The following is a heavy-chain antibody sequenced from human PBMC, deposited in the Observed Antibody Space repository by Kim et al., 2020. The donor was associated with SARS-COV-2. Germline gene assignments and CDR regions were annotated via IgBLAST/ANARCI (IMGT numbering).Heavy chain of an antibody. CDR1: GFTFSNYA. V-gene: IGHV3-23*01. D-gene: IGHD6-19*01. J-gene: IGHJ4*02. CDR3: AKGYTSGYYYFDY. Sequence: GGSLRLSCVVSGFTFSNYAMTWVRQAPGKGLEWVSTVSDSGSNTYYADSVKGRFIISRDRSKNTLYLQMNSLRADDTAIYYCAKGYTSGYYYFDYWGQGTLVTVSS. CDR2: VSDSGSNT.